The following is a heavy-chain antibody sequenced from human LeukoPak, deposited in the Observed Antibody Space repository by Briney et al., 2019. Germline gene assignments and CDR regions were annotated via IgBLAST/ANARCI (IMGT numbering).Heavy chain of an antibody. CDR1: GGTFSSYA. CDR3: ARSSSWYEAFDY. D-gene: IGHD6-13*01. V-gene: IGHV1-69*05. J-gene: IGHJ4*02. CDR2: IIPIFGTA. Sequence: SVNVSCKASGGTFSSYAISWVRQAPGQGLEWMGGIIPIFGTANYAQKFQGRVTITTDESTSTAYMELSSLRSEDTAVYYCARSSSWYEAFDYWGQGTLVTVSS.